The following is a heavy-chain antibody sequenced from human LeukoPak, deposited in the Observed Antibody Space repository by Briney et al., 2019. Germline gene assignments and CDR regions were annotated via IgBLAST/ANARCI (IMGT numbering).Heavy chain of an antibody. CDR2: SYYSKNT. CDR1: GGSISSSSAY. D-gene: IGHD5-18*01. J-gene: IGHJ4*02. Sequence: PSETLSLTCTVSGGSISSSSAYWGWIRQPPGKGLEWIGSSYYSKNTYYNPSLKSRVTISADTSKNQFSLTLGSVSATETAVYYCVSPRGFSYGYFDYWGQGTLVTVSA. CDR3: VSPRGFSYGYFDY. V-gene: IGHV4-39*01.